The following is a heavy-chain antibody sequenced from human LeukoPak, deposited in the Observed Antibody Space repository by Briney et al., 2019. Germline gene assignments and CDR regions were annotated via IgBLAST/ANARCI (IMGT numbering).Heavy chain of an antibody. CDR3: AREGGSKNWFDP. V-gene: IGHV3-48*03. CDR1: GFTFSSYE. J-gene: IGHJ5*02. CDR2: VTSSGGTT. D-gene: IGHD1-26*01. Sequence: GGSLRLSCAASGFTFSSYEMNWVRQAPGKGLEWISYVTSSGGTTYYADSVKGRFTISRDNAKNSLYLQMNSLRAEDTAVYYCAREGGSKNWFDPWGQGTLVTVSS.